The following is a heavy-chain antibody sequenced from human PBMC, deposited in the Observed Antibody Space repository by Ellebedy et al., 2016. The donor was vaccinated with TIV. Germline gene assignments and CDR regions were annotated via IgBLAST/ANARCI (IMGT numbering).Heavy chain of an antibody. CDR1: GFTVSTNY. D-gene: IGHD4-23*01. CDR3: ARDAAGNGGKLDY. CDR2: IFSAADGGET. Sequence: PGGSLRLYCAASGFTVSTNYMNWVRQAPGEGLEWVSVIFSAADGGETHYADSVKGRFTISRDSSKNTLYLQMNSLRAEDTAVYYCARDAAGNGGKLDYWGQGALVTVSS. J-gene: IGHJ4*02. V-gene: IGHV3-53*01.